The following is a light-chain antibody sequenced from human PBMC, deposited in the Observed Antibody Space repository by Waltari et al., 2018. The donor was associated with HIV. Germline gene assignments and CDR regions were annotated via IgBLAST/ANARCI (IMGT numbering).Light chain of an antibody. V-gene: IGKV2-28*01. CDR2: LGS. CDR1: QSLLKSNGNIY. CDR3: MESLETPLT. Sequence: DIVMTQSPLSLSVTPGEPASISCKSSQSLLKSNGNIYLDWYLQKPGQSPQLLIYLGSNRASGFPDRFSGSGSATYFTLKISRVEAEDAVIYYCMESLETPLTFGGGTRVEIK. J-gene: IGKJ4*01.